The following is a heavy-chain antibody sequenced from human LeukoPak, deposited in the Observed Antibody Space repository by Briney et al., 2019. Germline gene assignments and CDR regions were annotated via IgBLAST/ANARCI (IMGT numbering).Heavy chain of an antibody. CDR2: ISYDGSSK. D-gene: IGHD2-15*01. J-gene: IGHJ4*02. CDR1: GFTFSNYG. Sequence: PGGSLRLSCAASGFTFSNYGMHWVRQAPGKGLEWVAVISYDGSSKYYADSVKGRFTISRDNSKNTLYLQMNSLRVEDTAVYYCAKAGCSGGTCYSDYWGQGTLVTVSS. CDR3: AKAGCSGGTCYSDY. V-gene: IGHV3-30*18.